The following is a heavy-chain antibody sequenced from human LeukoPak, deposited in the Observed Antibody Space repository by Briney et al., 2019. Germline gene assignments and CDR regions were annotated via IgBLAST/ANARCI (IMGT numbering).Heavy chain of an antibody. V-gene: IGHV1-69*05. CDR2: IIPIFGTA. J-gene: IGHJ3*02. Sequence: SVKVSCKASGGTFSSYAISWVRQAPGQGLEWMGGIIPIFGTANYAQKFQGRVTMTRDTSISTAYMELSRLRSDDTAVYYCARDTVGAPDDVFDIWGQGTMVTVSS. CDR3: ARDTVGAPDDVFDI. CDR1: GGTFSSYA. D-gene: IGHD1-26*01.